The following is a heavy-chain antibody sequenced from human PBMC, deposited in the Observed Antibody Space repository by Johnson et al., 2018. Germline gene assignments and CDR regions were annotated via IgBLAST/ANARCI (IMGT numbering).Heavy chain of an antibody. CDR2: ISHAGSEH. J-gene: IGHJ3*02. CDR3: AKVRRWLLRFDAFDT. V-gene: IGHV3-30*18. Sequence: QVQLVESGGGVVQPGRSLRLSCAASGFAFSRSGMHWFRQAPGKGLEWVGLISHAGSEHYYTDSVKGRFTISRDNSKNILYLQMNRLRPEDTVRFYGAKVRRWLLRFDAFDTWGQGTMVTVSS. CDR1: GFAFSRSG. D-gene: IGHD3-22*01.